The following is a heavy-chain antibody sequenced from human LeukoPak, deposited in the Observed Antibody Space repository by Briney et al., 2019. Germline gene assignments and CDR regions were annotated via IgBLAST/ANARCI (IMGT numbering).Heavy chain of an antibody. D-gene: IGHD6-19*01. CDR3: ARDLSGGWYGGYFDY. V-gene: IGHV3-21*01. J-gene: IGHJ4*02. CDR2: ISSSSSYI. CDR1: GFTFSSYS. Sequence: PGGSLRLSCAASGFTFSSYSMNWVRQAPGKGLEWVSSISSSSSYIYYADSVKGRFTISRDNAKNSLSLQMNSLRAEDSAVYYCARDLSGGWYGGYFDYWGQGTLVTVSS.